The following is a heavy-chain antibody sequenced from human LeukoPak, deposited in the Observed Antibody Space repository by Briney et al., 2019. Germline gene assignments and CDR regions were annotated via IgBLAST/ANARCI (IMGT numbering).Heavy chain of an antibody. CDR1: GFTFSTFW. CDR3: AREINSSSVNY. D-gene: IGHD6-13*01. V-gene: IGHV3-7*01. CDR2: INKDGSEE. J-gene: IGHJ4*02. Sequence: PGGSLRLSCAASGFTFSTFWMKWVRQAPGKGLEWVADINKDGSEEYYVDSVKGRFIISRDNAKNSLYLQMNSLRAEDTAVYYCAREINSSSVNYWGQGTLVTVSS.